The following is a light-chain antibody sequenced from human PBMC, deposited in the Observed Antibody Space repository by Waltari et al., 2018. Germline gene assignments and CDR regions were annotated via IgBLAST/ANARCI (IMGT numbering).Light chain of an antibody. J-gene: IGLJ2*01. V-gene: IGLV2-14*01. CDR2: DVS. Sequence: QSALTQPASVSGSPAQSGTILCAGTTKDVVGYNSVPWYQEHPGQAPRVIIYDVSDRPSGVSDRFSGSKSGNTASLTISGLQAEDEADYYCSSQSSNDVVLFGGGTKLTVL. CDR1: TKDVVGYNS. CDR3: SSQSSNDVVL.